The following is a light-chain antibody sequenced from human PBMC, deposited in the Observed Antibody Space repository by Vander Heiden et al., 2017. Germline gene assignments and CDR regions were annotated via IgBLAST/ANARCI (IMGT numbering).Light chain of an antibody. CDR3: QQYDNWLYT. J-gene: IGKJ2*01. V-gene: IGKV3-15*01. Sequence: EVVMTQSPATLSVSPGERATLSCRASQSVTSTLAWYQQKPGQAPRLLVYGASTRATGIPARFSGSESGTEFTLTISSLQSEDVAVYYCQQYDNWLYTFGQGTKLEIK. CDR1: QSVTST. CDR2: GAS.